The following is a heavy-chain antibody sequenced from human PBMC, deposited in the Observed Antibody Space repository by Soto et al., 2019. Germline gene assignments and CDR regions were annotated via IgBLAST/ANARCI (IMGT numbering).Heavy chain of an antibody. Sequence: EVQLLESGGALVQPGGPLRLSCAASGFTFNTYAMNWVRQAPGKGLEWVSSISTSGGATYYAVSVKGRFTISRDNSNNTLSLQMNSLRAKDPAVYYCAKSTGRPSGLSLYFDDWGQGTQVTVSS. CDR1: GFTFNTYA. D-gene: IGHD2-2*01. CDR3: AKSTGRPSGLSLYFDD. CDR2: ISTSGGAT. J-gene: IGHJ4*02. V-gene: IGHV3-23*01.